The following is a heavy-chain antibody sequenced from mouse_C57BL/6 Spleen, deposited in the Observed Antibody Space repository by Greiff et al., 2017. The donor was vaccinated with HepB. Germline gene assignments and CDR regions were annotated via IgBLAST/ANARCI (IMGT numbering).Heavy chain of an antibody. Sequence: EVQLQQSGPELVKPGASVKISCKASGYTFTDYYMNWVKQSHGKSLEWIGDINPNNGGTSYNQKFKGKATLTVDKSSSTAYMELRSLTSEDSAVYYCAGLQVYFDVWGTGTTVTVSS. CDR1: GYTFTDYY. CDR2: INPNNGGT. J-gene: IGHJ1*03. CDR3: AGLQVYFDV. V-gene: IGHV1-26*01.